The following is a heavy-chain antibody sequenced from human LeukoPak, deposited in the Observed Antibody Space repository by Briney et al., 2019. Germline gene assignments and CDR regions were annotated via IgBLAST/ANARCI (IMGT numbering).Heavy chain of an antibody. D-gene: IGHD3-10*01. CDR2: ISGSGDST. Sequence: GGSPRLPCAASGFTFSSYAMSWVRQAPGKGLEWVSSISGSGDSTYYADSVKGRFTISRDNSKNTLYLQMNSLRAEDTAVYYCAKASRLLHGWGSYPGYFDYWGQEPLVTVSS. CDR1: GFTFSSYA. CDR3: AKASRLLHGWGSYPGYFDY. J-gene: IGHJ4*02. V-gene: IGHV3-23*01.